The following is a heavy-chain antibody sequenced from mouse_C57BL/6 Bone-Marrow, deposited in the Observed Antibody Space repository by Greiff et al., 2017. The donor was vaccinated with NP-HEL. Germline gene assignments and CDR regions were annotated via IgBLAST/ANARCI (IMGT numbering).Heavy chain of an antibody. Sequence: EVQLQESGGGLVKPGGSLKLSCAASGFTFSDYGMHWVRQAPEKGLEWVAYISSGSSTIYYADTVKGRFTISRDNAKNTLFLQMTSLRSEDTAMYYCARRRGSWFAYWGQGTLVTVSA. CDR2: ISSGSSTI. V-gene: IGHV5-17*01. CDR1: GFTFSDYG. J-gene: IGHJ3*01. CDR3: ARRRGSWFAY.